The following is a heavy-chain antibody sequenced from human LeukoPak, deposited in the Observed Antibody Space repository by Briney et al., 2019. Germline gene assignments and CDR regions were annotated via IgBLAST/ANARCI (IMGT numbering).Heavy chain of an antibody. CDR2: ISGSGGST. V-gene: IGHV3-23*01. CDR3: AKDPVGDYFDY. J-gene: IGHJ4*02. Sequence: GGSLRLSCAASGFTFSSYAISWVRQAQGKGLEWVSAISGSGGSTYYADSVKGRFTISRDNSKNTLYLQMNSLRAEDTAVYYCAKDPVGDYFDYWGQGTLVTVSS. CDR1: GFTFSSYA. D-gene: IGHD3-16*01.